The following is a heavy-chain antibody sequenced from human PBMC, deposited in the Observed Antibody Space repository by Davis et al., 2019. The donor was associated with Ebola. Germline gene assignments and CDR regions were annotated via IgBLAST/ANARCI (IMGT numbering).Heavy chain of an antibody. CDR1: GDSISSSNW. J-gene: IGHJ4*02. D-gene: IGHD2-15*01. Sequence: MPGGSLRLSCAVSGDSISSSNWWSWVRQPPGKGLEWIGEISQSGSTNYNPSLKSRVTISVDTSKNQFSLKLSSVTAADTAVYYCGGGGVVAAYAFDYWGQGTLVTVSS. CDR3: GGGGVVAAYAFDY. V-gene: IGHV4-4*02. CDR2: ISQSGST.